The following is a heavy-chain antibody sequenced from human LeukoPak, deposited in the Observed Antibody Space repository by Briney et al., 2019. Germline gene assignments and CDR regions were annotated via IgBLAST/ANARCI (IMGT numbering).Heavy chain of an antibody. CDR3: ARHSPGNSDKWSFDY. CDR2: IYTSGST. J-gene: IGHJ4*02. V-gene: IGHV4-4*07. D-gene: IGHD1-7*01. Sequence: SETLSLTCTVSGGSISSYYWSWIRQPAGKGLEWIGRIYTSGSTNYNPSLKSRVTMSVDTSKNQFSLKLSSVTAADTAVYYCARHSPGNSDKWSFDYWGQGTLVTVSS. CDR1: GGSISSYY.